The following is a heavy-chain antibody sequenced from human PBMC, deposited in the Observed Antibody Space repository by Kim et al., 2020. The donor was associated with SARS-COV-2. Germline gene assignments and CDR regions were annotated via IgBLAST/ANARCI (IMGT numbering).Heavy chain of an antibody. D-gene: IGHD6-6*01. CDR3: ARDNPGAARVATGNRATVYYSPLGV. Sequence: SETLSLTCTVSGGSISSGGYYWSWIRQHPGKGLEWIGYIYYSGRTYYNPSLKSRVTISVDTSKNQFSLKLSSVTAADTAVYYCARDNPGAARVATGNRATVYYSPLGVWGKGTTVTVSS. CDR1: GGSISSGGYY. V-gene: IGHV4-31*03. J-gene: IGHJ6*03. CDR2: IYYSGRT.